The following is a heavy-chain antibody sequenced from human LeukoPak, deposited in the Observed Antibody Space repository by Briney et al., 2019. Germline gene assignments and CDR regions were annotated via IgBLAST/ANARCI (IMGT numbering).Heavy chain of an antibody. CDR2: TNPRTGYS. CDR3: ARGNRLYSSTWSSLAFDI. V-gene: IGHV1-8*01. Sequence: GASVKVSCKASGYTLINYDINWVRQAPGQGLEWMGWTNPRTGYSVYAQNLQGRVTMNRNTSISTVYMEVSSLLSDDTAVYFCARGNRLYSSTWSSLAFDIWGQGTMVTVSS. CDR1: GYTLINYD. D-gene: IGHD6-13*01. J-gene: IGHJ3*02.